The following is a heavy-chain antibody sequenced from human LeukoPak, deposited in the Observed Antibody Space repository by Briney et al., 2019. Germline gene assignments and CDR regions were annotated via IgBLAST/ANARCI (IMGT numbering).Heavy chain of an antibody. J-gene: IGHJ4*02. CDR2: IYYSGST. Sequence: SETLSLTCTVSGGSISSYYWRWLRQPPGKGLEWIGYIYYSGSTNYNPSLKSRVTISVDTSKNQFSLKLSSVTAADTAVYYCAGHGRYYFDYWGQGTLVTVSS. D-gene: IGHD1-26*01. V-gene: IGHV4-59*01. CDR1: GGSISSYY. CDR3: AGHGRYYFDY.